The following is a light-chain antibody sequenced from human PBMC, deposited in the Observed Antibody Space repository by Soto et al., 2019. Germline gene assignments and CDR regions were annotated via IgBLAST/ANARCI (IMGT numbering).Light chain of an antibody. Sequence: QSVLTQPPSVSGTPGQRVTISCSGSSSNIGYHIVNWYQQFPGTAPKLLIYSDNQRPSGVPDRFSGSKSGTSASLAISGFQSEDEADYYCAAWDNTLNGPVFGGGTKLTVL. CDR2: SDN. J-gene: IGLJ3*02. V-gene: IGLV1-44*01. CDR1: SSNIGYHI. CDR3: AAWDNTLNGPV.